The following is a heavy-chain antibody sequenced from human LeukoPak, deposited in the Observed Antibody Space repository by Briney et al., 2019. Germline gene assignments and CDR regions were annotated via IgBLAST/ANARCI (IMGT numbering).Heavy chain of an antibody. D-gene: IGHD1-26*01. Sequence: WESLRLSCAASGFTFSDYYMSWIRQAPGKGLEWVSYISYSRTRSRYTNYADSVQGRFTISRDNAKNSVYLQMNSLRADDTAVYYCVKDLGRYRRNCFDYWGQGTLV. CDR2: ISYSRTRSRYT. CDR1: GFTFSDYY. J-gene: IGHJ4*02. V-gene: IGHV3-11*05. CDR3: VKDLGRYRRNCFDY.